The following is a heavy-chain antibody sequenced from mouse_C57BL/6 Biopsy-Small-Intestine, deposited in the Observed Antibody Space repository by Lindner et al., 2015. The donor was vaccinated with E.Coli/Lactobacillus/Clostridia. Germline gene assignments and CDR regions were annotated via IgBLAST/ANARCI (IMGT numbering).Heavy chain of an antibody. V-gene: IGHV1-85*01. CDR1: GYTFTNYD. Sequence: VQLQESGPELVKPGASVKLSCKASGYTFTNYDINWVRQRPGQGLEWIGWIYPRDDTTKYNEKFKNKATLTVDTSSGTAYMELHSLTSEDSAVYFCARRRQLRLFDYWGQGTTLTVSS. D-gene: IGHD3-2*02. CDR2: IYPRDDTT. CDR3: ARRRQLRLFDY. J-gene: IGHJ2*01.